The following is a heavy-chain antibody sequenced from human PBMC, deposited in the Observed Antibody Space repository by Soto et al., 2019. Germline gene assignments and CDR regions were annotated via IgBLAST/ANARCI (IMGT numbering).Heavy chain of an antibody. Sequence: QPGGSLRLSCAASGFTFSSYWMHWVRQAPGKGLVWVSRINSDGSSTSYADSVKGRFTISRDNAKNTLYLQMNSLRAEDTAVYYCARGPNTAMDIVGTTENDYWGQGTLVTVSS. CDR3: ARGPNTAMDIVGTTENDY. J-gene: IGHJ4*02. V-gene: IGHV3-74*01. CDR2: INSDGSST. CDR1: GFTFSSYW. D-gene: IGHD5-18*01.